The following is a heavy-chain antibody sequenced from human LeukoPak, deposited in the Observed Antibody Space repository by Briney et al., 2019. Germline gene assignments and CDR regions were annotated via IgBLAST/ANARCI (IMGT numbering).Heavy chain of an antibody. Sequence: GSLRLSCAASGFTFSSYSMNWVRQAPGKGLEWIGEIYHSGSTNYNPSLKTRVTISVDKPKNQFSLKLSSVTAADTAVYYCARVQGDYYYYGMDVWGQGTTVTVSS. CDR1: GFTFSSYSM. J-gene: IGHJ6*02. V-gene: IGHV4-4*02. CDR2: IYHSGST. CDR3: ARVQGDYYYYGMDV. D-gene: IGHD1-26*01.